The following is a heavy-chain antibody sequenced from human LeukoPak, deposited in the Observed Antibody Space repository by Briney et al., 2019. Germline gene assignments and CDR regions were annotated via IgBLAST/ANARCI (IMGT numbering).Heavy chain of an antibody. J-gene: IGHJ6*02. CDR3: ARGRHRPRIAAAGTHYYYGMDV. V-gene: IGHV4-34*01. CDR1: GGSFSGYY. Sequence: ASETLSLTCAVYGGSFSGYYWSWIRQPPGKGLEWIGEINHSGSTNYNPSLKSRVTISVDTSKNQFSLKLSSVTAADTAVYYCARGRHRPRIAAAGTHYYYGMDVWGQGTTVTVSS. D-gene: IGHD6-13*01. CDR2: INHSGST.